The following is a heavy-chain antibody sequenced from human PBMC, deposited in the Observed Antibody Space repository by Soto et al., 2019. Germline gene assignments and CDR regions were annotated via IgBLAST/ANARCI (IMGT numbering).Heavy chain of an antibody. J-gene: IGHJ4*02. V-gene: IGHV3-23*01. D-gene: IGHD6-19*01. CDR1: GFTFSSYA. CDR2: ISGSGGST. Sequence: EVQLLESGGGLVQPGGSLRLSCAASGFTFSSYAMSWVRQAPGKGLEWVSAISGSGGSTYYADSVKGRFTISRDNSKNTLYLQMNSLRAEDTAVYYCAKTSPAGIAVAGTPLYYFDYWGQGTLVTVSS. CDR3: AKTSPAGIAVAGTPLYYFDY.